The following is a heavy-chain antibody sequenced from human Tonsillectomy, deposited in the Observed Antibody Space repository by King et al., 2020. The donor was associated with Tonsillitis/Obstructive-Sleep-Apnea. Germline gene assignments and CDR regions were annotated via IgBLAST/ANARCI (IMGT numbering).Heavy chain of an antibody. CDR2: RHQDGLEK. CDR1: GFTFTSYW. Sequence: QLVQSGGGLVHPGGSLRLSCAASGFTFTSYWMSWVRPAPGKGLEWVANRHQDGLEKYYVNVVKGGFTISRDNAKDSLNLQMNSLRAEDTAVYYCVMDRDKGDYVDFWGQGILVTVSS. J-gene: IGHJ4*02. D-gene: IGHD4/OR15-4a*01. CDR3: VMDRDKGDYVDF. V-gene: IGHV3-7*04.